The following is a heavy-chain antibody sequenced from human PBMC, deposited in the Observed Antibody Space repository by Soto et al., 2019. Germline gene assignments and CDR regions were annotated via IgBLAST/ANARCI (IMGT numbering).Heavy chain of an antibody. Sequence: SETLSLTCAVSGGSISSGNWWRWVRQPPGKGLEWRGELDHSGSTNYNPSPKSRVTISVDKSKTQFSLKLSSVTAADTAVYDCARESGIAVAGPGAFDIWGQGTMVTVSS. CDR2: LDHSGST. V-gene: IGHV4-4*02. D-gene: IGHD6-19*01. J-gene: IGHJ3*02. CDR1: GGSISSGNW. CDR3: ARESGIAVAGPGAFDI.